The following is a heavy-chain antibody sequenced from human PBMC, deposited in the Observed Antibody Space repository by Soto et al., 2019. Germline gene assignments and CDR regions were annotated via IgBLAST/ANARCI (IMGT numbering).Heavy chain of an antibody. J-gene: IGHJ3*02. D-gene: IGHD3-22*01. CDR1: GGSISSGDYY. Sequence: QVQLQESGPGLVKPSQTLSLTCTVSGGSISSGDYYWSWIRQPPGKGLEWIGYIYYSGSTYYNPSLKRRVTISVDTSKNQFSLKLSSVTAADTAVYYCARNVPSSGYPPVAFDIWGQGTMVTVSS. CDR2: IYYSGST. V-gene: IGHV4-30-4*01. CDR3: ARNVPSSGYPPVAFDI.